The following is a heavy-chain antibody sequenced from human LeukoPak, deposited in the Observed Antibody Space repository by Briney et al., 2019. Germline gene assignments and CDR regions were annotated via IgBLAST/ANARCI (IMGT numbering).Heavy chain of an antibody. Sequence: ASVKVSCKTSGYTFTSYYIHWVRQAPGQGLEWMGIINPSGGSTNYAQRFQGRVTMTRDTSTSTVYMELSSLRSEDTAVYYCASIRGYGGGDAFDIWGQGTMVTVSS. D-gene: IGHD5-12*01. J-gene: IGHJ3*02. CDR3: ASIRGYGGGDAFDI. CDR1: GYTFTSYY. CDR2: INPSGGST. V-gene: IGHV1-46*01.